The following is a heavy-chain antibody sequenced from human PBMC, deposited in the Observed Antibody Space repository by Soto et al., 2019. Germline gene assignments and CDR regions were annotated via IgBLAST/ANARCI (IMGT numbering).Heavy chain of an antibody. J-gene: IGHJ6*02. CDR1: GFTFSSYG. CDR3: AKVDSGGGHYYYAMDV. D-gene: IGHD3-22*01. V-gene: IGHV3-30*18. CDR2: ISYDGSNK. Sequence: QVQLVESGGGVVQPGRSLRLSCAASGFTFSSYGMHWVRQAPGKGLEWVAIISYDGSNKYCADSVKGRFTISRDNSKNALYLQMNSLRHEDTAVYYCAKVDSGGGHYYYAMDVWGQGTTVTVSS.